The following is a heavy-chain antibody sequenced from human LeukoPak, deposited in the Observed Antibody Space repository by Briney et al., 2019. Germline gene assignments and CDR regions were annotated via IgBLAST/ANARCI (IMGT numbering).Heavy chain of an antibody. D-gene: IGHD4-17*01. CDR2: IRYDGSNK. CDR3: AKDLNYGDLLDY. CDR1: GFTFSSYG. Sequence: PGGSLRLSCAASGFTFSSYGMHWVRQAPGKGLEWVTFIRYDGSNKYYADSVKGRFTISRDNSKNTLYLQMNSLRAEDTAVYYCAKDLNYGDLLDYWGQGTLVTVSS. J-gene: IGHJ4*02. V-gene: IGHV3-30*02.